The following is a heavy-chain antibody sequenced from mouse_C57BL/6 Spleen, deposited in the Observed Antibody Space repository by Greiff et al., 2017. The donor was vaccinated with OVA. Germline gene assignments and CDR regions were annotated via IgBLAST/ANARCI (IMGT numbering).Heavy chain of an antibody. D-gene: IGHD3-3*01. V-gene: IGHV1-54*01. J-gene: IGHJ3*01. CDR1: GYAFTNYL. CDR2: INPGSGGT. Sequence: VQLQQSGAELVRPGTSVKVSCKASGYAFTNYLIEWVKQRPGQGLEWIGVINPGSGGTNYNEKFKGKATLTADKSSSTAYMQLSSLTSEDSAVYFCARGGTLAWFAYWGQGTLVTVSA. CDR3: ARGGTLAWFAY.